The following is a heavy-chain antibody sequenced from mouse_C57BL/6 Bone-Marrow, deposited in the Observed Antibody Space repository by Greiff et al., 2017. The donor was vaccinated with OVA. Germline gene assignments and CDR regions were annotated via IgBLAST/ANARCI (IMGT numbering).Heavy chain of an antibody. D-gene: IGHD1-1*01. CDR3: AKDYYGSRYWYFDV. CDR1: GYSFTDYN. J-gene: IGHJ1*03. V-gene: IGHV1-39*01. CDR2: INPNYGTT. Sequence: VQLQQSGPELVKPGASVKISCKASGYSFTDYNMNWVKQSNGKSLEWIGVINPNYGTTSYNQKFKGKATMTVDQSSSTAYMQLNSLTSEDSAVYYGAKDYYGSRYWYFDVWGTGTTVTVSS.